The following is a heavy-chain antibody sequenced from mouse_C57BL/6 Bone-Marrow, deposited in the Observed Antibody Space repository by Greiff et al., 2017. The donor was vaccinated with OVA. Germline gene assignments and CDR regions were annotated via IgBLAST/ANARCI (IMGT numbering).Heavy chain of an antibody. CDR1: GFSLTSYG. CDR3: ADKGGYYGPWYFDV. J-gene: IGHJ1*03. V-gene: IGHV2-5*01. Sequence: QVQLKESGPGLVQPSQSLSITCTVSGFSLTSYGVHWVRQSPGKGLEWLGVIWSGGSTDYNAAFMSRLSITKDNSKSHAFFKMNRLQADYTVRYYGADKGGYYGPWYFDVWGTGTTVTVSS. D-gene: IGHD1-2*01. CDR2: IWSGGST.